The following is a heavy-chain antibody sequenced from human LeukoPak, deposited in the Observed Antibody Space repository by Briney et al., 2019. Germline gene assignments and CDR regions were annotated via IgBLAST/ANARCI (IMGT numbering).Heavy chain of an antibody. CDR2: INHSGST. Sequence: KPSETLSLTCAVYGGSFSGYYWSWIRQPPGKGLEWIGEINHSGSTNYNPSLKSRVTISVDTSKNQFSLKLSSVTAADTAVCYCARIYYCSGGSCYEPRDYWGQGTLVTVSS. D-gene: IGHD2-15*01. V-gene: IGHV4-34*01. CDR1: GGSFSGYY. J-gene: IGHJ4*02. CDR3: ARIYYCSGGSCYEPRDY.